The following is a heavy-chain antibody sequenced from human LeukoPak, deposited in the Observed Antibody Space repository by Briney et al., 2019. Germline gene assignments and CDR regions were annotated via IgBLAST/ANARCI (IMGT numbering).Heavy chain of an antibody. Sequence: ASVKVSCKASGYTFTSYSTHWVRQAPGQGLGWMGIINPSGGTTTYAQKFQGRVTMTWDTSTSTVYMELSSLRSEDTAVYYCARWNSYYGSATLDYWGQGTLVTVSS. CDR1: GYTFTSYS. CDR3: ARWNSYYGSATLDY. CDR2: INPSGGTT. D-gene: IGHD3-10*01. V-gene: IGHV1-46*01. J-gene: IGHJ4*02.